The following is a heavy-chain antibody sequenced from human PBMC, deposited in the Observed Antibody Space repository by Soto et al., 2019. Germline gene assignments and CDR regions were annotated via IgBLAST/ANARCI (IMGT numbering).Heavy chain of an antibody. Sequence: ASETLSLTCTVSGGSISNYYWTWIRQPPGKGLEWIGYISYSGSTNYNPSLKSRVTISLDTSNKQFSLKLSSVTAADTAVYYCARGSDGDYSDYWGQGTLVTVSS. V-gene: IGHV4-59*01. CDR3: ARGSDGDYSDY. CDR2: ISYSGST. CDR1: GGSISNYY. J-gene: IGHJ4*02. D-gene: IGHD3-16*01.